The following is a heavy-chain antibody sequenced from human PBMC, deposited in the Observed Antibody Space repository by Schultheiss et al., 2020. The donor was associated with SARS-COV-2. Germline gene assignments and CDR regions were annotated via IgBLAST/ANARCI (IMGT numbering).Heavy chain of an antibody. CDR3: AKDVNWGELWWYFDL. CDR1: GCTFSSYE. V-gene: IGHV3-48*03. CDR2: ISSSGSNI. D-gene: IGHD7-27*01. Sequence: GESLKISCAASGCTFSSYEMNWVRQAPGKGLEWVSYISSSGSNIYYADTVKCRFTISRDNAKNTLYLQMNSLRLEDTAVYYCAKDVNWGELWWYFDLWGRGTLVTVSS. J-gene: IGHJ2*01.